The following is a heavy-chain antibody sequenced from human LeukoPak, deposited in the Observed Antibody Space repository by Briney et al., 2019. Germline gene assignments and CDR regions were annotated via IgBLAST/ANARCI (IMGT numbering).Heavy chain of an antibody. CDR1: GGSFSGYY. J-gene: IGHJ4*02. Sequence: PSETLSLTCAVYGGSFSGYYWSWIRQPPGKGLEWIGEINRSGSTNYNPSLKSRVTISVDTSKNQFSLKLSSVTAADTAVYYCARGPPLVVVPAAMRESDYWGQGTLVTVSS. D-gene: IGHD2-2*01. CDR2: INRSGST. V-gene: IGHV4-34*01. CDR3: ARGPPLVVVPAAMRESDY.